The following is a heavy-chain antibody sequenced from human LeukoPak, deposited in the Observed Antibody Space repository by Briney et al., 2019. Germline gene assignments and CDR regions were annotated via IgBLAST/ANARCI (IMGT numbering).Heavy chain of an antibody. CDR2: IYYSGST. J-gene: IGHJ4*02. V-gene: IGHV4-31*03. CDR3: ARLYFDSTYYFDY. CDR1: GGSISSGGYY. D-gene: IGHD3-9*01. Sequence: SQTLSLTCTVTGGSISSGGYYWSWIRQHPGKGLEWIGYIYYSGSTYYNPSLKSRVTISVDTSKNQFSLKLSSVTAADTAVYYCARLYFDSTYYFDYWGQGTLVTVSS.